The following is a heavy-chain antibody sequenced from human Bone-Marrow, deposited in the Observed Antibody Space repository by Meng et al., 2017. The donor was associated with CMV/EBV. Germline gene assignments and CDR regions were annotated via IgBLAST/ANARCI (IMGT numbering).Heavy chain of an antibody. CDR1: GFTVSSNY. Sequence: GESLKISCAASGFTVSSNYMSWVRQAPGKGLEWVSVIYSCGSTYYADSVKGRFTISRDNSKNTLYLQMNSLRAEDTAVYYCAKSAGRVVTPGPNWGQGTLVTVSS. J-gene: IGHJ4*02. CDR2: IYSCGST. D-gene: IGHD4-23*01. CDR3: AKSAGRVVTPGPN. V-gene: IGHV3-66*03.